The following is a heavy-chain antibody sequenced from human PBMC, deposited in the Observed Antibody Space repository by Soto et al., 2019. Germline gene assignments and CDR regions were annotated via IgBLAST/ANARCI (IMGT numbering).Heavy chain of an antibody. V-gene: IGHV1-69*01. CDR1: GGTFSSYA. CDR3: ARGQYSSSWADYYGMDV. Sequence: QVPLVQSGAEVKKPGSSVKVSCKASGGTFSSYAISWVRQAPGQGLEWMGGIIPIFGTANYAQKFQGRVMNTADESTSTAYMELSSLRSEDTAVYYCARGQYSSSWADYYGMDVWGQGTTVTVSS. J-gene: IGHJ6*02. CDR2: IIPIFGTA. D-gene: IGHD6-13*01.